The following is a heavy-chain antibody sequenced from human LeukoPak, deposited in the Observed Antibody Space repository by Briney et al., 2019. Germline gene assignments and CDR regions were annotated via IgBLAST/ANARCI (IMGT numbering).Heavy chain of an antibody. CDR1: GYTFTCYG. Sequence: ASVKVSCKASGYTFTCYGISWVRQAPGQGLEWMGWISAYNGNTNYAQKLQGRVTMTTDTSTSTAYMELRSLRSDDTAVYYCARGNNYYESSGYYFWGQGTLVTVSS. V-gene: IGHV1-18*01. D-gene: IGHD3-22*01. CDR3: ARGNNYYESSGYYF. CDR2: ISAYNGNT. J-gene: IGHJ4*02.